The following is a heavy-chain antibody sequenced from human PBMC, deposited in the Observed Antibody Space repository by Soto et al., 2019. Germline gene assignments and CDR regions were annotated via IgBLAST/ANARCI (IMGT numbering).Heavy chain of an antibody. CDR1: GFTFSNAW. Sequence: GGSLRLSCAASGFTFSNAWMIWVRQAPGKGLEWVGRIKSKTDGGTTDYAAPVKGRFTISRDDSKDTLYLQMNSLKTEDTAVYYCTTDQGDYDSSGYYYPGYWGQGTLVTVSS. CDR3: TTDQGDYDSSGYYYPGY. CDR2: IKSKTDGGTT. V-gene: IGHV3-15*01. J-gene: IGHJ4*02. D-gene: IGHD3-22*01.